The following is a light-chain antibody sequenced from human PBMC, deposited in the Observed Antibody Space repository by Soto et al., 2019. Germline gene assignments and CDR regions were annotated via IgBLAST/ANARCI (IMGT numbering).Light chain of an antibody. CDR1: SSDFGGYNY. CDR3: TSYTSGGTRL. CDR2: EVS. Sequence: SALTQPASVSGSPGQSITISCTGTSSDFGGYNYVSWYQQHPGKAPKLMIYEVSNRPSGVSNRFSGSKSGNTASLTISGLQAEDEADYYCTSYTSGGTRLFGGGTQLTVL. V-gene: IGLV2-14*01. J-gene: IGLJ2*01.